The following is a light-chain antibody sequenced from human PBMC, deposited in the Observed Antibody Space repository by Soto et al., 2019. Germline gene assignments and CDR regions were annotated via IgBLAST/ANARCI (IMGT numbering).Light chain of an antibody. CDR3: QQSYSTPLT. CDR2: AAS. J-gene: IGKJ4*01. CDR1: QSISNY. V-gene: IGKV1-39*01. Sequence: DIQMTQSPSSLSASVGDRVTITCRASQSISNYFNWYQQKPGKAPKLLIYAASSLQSGVPSRFSGSGSGTDFSLTISSLQPGDFATYYCQQSYSTPLTVGGGTKVDSK.